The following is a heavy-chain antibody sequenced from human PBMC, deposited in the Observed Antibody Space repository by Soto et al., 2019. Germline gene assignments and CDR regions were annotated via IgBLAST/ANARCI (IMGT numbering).Heavy chain of an antibody. D-gene: IGHD2-8*01. Sequence: QVQLQESGPGLVKPSETLSFTCNVSGGSISSGGYYWSWIRQLPGKGLEWIGYIYHRGGTYYNPALKRRIIISVATSKNPFSLKMTSVTAADTAVYFCARAPGRMMNALRYYYGLDVWDQGTTVTVSS. V-gene: IGHV4-31*02. J-gene: IGHJ6*02. CDR3: ARAPGRMMNALRYYYGLDV. CDR2: IYHRGGT. CDR1: GGSISSGGYY.